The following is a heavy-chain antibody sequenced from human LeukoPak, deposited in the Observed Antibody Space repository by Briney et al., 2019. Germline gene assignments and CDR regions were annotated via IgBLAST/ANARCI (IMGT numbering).Heavy chain of an antibody. D-gene: IGHD7-27*01. CDR1: GFTLSDYS. Sequence: PGGSLRLSCAASGFTLSDYSINWVRQAPGKGLEWISYISASGTTIYYADSVTGRFAISRDDAKDSLWLQMNSLRDEDTAVYYCGRDVYWGEGTYWYFDLWGRGTLVTVSS. J-gene: IGHJ2*01. V-gene: IGHV3-48*02. CDR3: GRDVYWGEGTYWYFDL. CDR2: ISASGTTI.